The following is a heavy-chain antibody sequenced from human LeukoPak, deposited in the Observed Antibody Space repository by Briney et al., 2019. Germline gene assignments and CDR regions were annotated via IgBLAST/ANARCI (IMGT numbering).Heavy chain of an antibody. D-gene: IGHD2-21*02. J-gene: IGHJ5*02. CDR3: ARGLAYCGGDCYLSWFDP. CDR1: GGSISSSSYY. CDR2: IYYSGST. V-gene: IGHV4-39*01. Sequence: SSETLSLTCTVSGGSISSSSYYWGWIRQPPGKGLEWIGSIYYSGSTYYNPSLKSRVTISVDTSKNQFSLKLSSVTAADTAVYYCARGLAYCGGDCYLSWFDPWGQGTLVTVSS.